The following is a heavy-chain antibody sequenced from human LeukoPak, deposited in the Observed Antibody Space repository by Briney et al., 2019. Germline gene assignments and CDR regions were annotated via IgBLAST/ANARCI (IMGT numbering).Heavy chain of an antibody. V-gene: IGHV4-59*01. CDR2: IHYSGSA. CDR3: ARARYHTEMTYFRTVYYFDY. CDR1: GGSISSYY. D-gene: IGHD3/OR15-3a*01. Sequence: SETLSLTCAVSGGSISSYYWSWIRQPPGKGLEWIGYIHYSGSANYNPSLKSRVTISVDTSKNQFSLKLSSVTAAETAVYYCARARYHTEMTYFRTVYYFDYWGQGTLVTVSS. J-gene: IGHJ4*02.